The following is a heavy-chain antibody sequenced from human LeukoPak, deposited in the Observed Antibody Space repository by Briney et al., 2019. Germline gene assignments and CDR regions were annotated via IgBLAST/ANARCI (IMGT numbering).Heavy chain of an antibody. D-gene: IGHD4-17*01. V-gene: IGHV1-46*01. CDR1: GYTFTNYY. J-gene: IGHJ4*02. Sequence: ASVKVSCKASGYTFTNYYIHWVRQAPGHGLEWMGISNPSGDSTNYAQKFQGRVTMTRDTSTSTVYMDLSSLRSEDTAVYYCARADYGDYFLIGYWGQGTLVTVSS. CDR2: SNPSGDST. CDR3: ARADYGDYFLIGY.